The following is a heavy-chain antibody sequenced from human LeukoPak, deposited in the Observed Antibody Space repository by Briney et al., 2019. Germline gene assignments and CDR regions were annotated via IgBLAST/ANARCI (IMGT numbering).Heavy chain of an antibody. CDR1: GGSISSYY. Sequence: SETLSLTCTVSGGSISSYYWSWIRQPPGKGLEWIGEINHSGSTNYNPSLKSRVTISVDTSKNQFSLKLSSVTAAGTAVYYCARGGLYYDILTGYYNGYYFDYWGQGTLVTVSS. V-gene: IGHV4-34*01. CDR2: INHSGST. CDR3: ARGGLYYDILTGYYNGYYFDY. D-gene: IGHD3-9*01. J-gene: IGHJ4*02.